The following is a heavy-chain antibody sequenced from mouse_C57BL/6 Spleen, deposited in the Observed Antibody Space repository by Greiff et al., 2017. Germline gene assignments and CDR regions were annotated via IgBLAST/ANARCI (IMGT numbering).Heavy chain of an antibody. Sequence: QVQLQQPGAELVKPGASVKMSCKASGYTFTSYWITWVKQGPGQGLEWIGDIYPGSGSTNYNEKFKSKATLTVDTSSSTAYMQLSSLSSEDSAVYYCASVLRRRHYYSLDYWGPGTSVTVSS. CDR2: IYPGSGST. D-gene: IGHD2-4*01. CDR3: ASVLRRRHYYSLDY. J-gene: IGHJ4*01. V-gene: IGHV1-55*01. CDR1: GYTFTSYW.